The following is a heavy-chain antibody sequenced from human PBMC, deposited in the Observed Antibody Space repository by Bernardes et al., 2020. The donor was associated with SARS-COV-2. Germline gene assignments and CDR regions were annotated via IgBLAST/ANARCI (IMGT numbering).Heavy chain of an antibody. J-gene: IGHJ6*02. CDR1: GYTFTSYG. CDR2: ISAYNGNT. V-gene: IGHV1-18*01. Sequence: ASVKVSCKASGYTFTSYGISWVRQAPGQGLEWMGWISAYNGNTNYAQKLQGRVTMTTDTSTSTAYMELRSLRSDDTAVYYCATLAVAGTYPGYYYYGMDVWGQGTTVTVSS. D-gene: IGHD6-19*01. CDR3: ATLAVAGTYPGYYYYGMDV.